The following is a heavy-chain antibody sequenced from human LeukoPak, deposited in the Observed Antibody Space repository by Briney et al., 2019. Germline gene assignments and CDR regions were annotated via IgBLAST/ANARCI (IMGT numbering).Heavy chain of an antibody. D-gene: IGHD3-10*01. J-gene: IGHJ6*03. CDR2: ISSSGSTI. Sequence: GGSLRLSCAASGFTFSDYYMSWIRQAPGKGLEWASYISSSGSTIYYADSVKGRFTISRDNAKNSLYLQMNSLRAEDTAVYYCARDYYGSGSYYNSNYYYYYMDVWGKGTTVTVSS. CDR3: ARDYYGSGSYYNSNYYYYYMDV. V-gene: IGHV3-11*04. CDR1: GFTFSDYY.